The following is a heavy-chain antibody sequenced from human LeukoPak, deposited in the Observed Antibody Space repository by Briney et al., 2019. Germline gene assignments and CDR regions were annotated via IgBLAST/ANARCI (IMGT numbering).Heavy chain of an antibody. CDR3: ARIPRDNGDYPFRFDY. CDR2: IDPSDSYT. Sequence: RGESLTISCKGSGYSFNTYWIGWVRQMPGKGLEWMGRIDPSDSYTNYSPSFKGHVTVSADKSISTAFLQRSSLKASDTATYYCARIPRDNGDYPFRFDYWGQGTLVTVSS. D-gene: IGHD4-17*01. V-gene: IGHV5-10-1*01. J-gene: IGHJ4*02. CDR1: GYSFNTYW.